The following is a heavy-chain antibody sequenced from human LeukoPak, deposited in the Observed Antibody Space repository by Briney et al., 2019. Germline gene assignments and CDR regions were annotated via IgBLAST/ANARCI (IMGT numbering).Heavy chain of an antibody. Sequence: GGSLRLSCAASGFTFSNYCMSWVRQAPGKGLELVSNISHGSSDKYYADSVKGRFTISRDNAKNSLYLQMNSLRAEDTAVYYCARLREIPVFGVVTKSTSYFDYWGRGILVTVSS. CDR3: ARLREIPVFGVVTKSTSYFDY. CDR1: GFTFSNYC. CDR2: ISHGSSDK. V-gene: IGHV3-21*05. J-gene: IGHJ4*02. D-gene: IGHD3-3*01.